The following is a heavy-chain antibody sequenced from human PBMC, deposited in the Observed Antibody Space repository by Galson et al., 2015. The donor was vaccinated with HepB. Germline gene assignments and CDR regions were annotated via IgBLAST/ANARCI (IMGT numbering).Heavy chain of an antibody. V-gene: IGHV3-15*01. J-gene: IGHJ4*02. CDR3: TTRAFPVVTVSAFDY. CDR1: GFTFRNAW. D-gene: IGHD2-21*02. CDR2: IKSKTNGGTI. Sequence: SLRLSCAASGFTFRNAWMSWVRQAPGKGLEWVGRIKSKTNGGTIDYAAPVKGRFTISRDDSKNTLYLQMNSLKTEDTAVYYCTTRAFPVVTVSAFDYWGQGTLVTVSS.